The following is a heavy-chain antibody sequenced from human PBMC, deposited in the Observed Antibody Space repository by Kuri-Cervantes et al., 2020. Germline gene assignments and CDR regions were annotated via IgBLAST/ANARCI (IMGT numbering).Heavy chain of an antibody. CDR3: ARDISDQRTVTTGYYYYYYYMDV. Sequence: ESLKISCTVSGVSISGYYWSWIRQTPGKGLEWVGYIYSSGGTNYNPSLESRVTISVDTSKNQFSLNLSSVTAADTAVYYCARDISDQRTVTTGYYYYYYYMDVWGKGTTVTVSS. V-gene: IGHV4-59*01. D-gene: IGHD4-11*01. CDR2: IYSSGGT. CDR1: GVSISGYY. J-gene: IGHJ6*03.